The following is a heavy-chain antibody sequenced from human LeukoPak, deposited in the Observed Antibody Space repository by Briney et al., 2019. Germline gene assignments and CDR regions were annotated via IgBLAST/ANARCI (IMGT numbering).Heavy chain of an antibody. CDR1: GFTFSSYA. D-gene: IGHD6-19*01. V-gene: IGHV3-30*02. CDR3: AKTVSKRAVAGSDAFDR. CDR2: IRNDGSDK. Sequence: GGSLRLSCAAPGFTFSSYAMYSVRQAPGKGLEWVAFIRNDGSDKNHADSVKGRFTISRDNSKNPLFLQMNSLRTEDTAIYYCAKTVSKRAVAGSDAFDRWGQGTMVTVSS. J-gene: IGHJ3*01.